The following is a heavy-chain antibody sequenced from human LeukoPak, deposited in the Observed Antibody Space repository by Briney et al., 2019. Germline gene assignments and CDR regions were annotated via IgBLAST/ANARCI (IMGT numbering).Heavy chain of an antibody. CDR1: GFTFSSYA. V-gene: IGHV3-23*01. D-gene: IGHD3-22*01. CDR2: ISGSGGST. Sequence: PGGSLRLSCAASGFTFSSYAMSWVGQAPGKGLKWVSAISGSGGSTYYADSVKGRFTISRDNSKNTLYLQMNSLRAEDTAVYYCAKDRYYDSSGQYWFYYWGQGTLVTVSS. J-gene: IGHJ4*02. CDR3: AKDRYYDSSGQYWFYY.